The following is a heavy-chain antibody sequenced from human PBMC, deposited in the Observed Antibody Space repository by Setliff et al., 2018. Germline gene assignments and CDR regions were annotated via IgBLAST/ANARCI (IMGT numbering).Heavy chain of an antibody. V-gene: IGHV3-48*03. Sequence: GGSLRLSCVASGFNFRSYEMNWVRQAPGKGLEWVAYITKSGTDRYYADSVEGRFTVSRDNARGSLFLAMNNLRVEDTAVYFCARDELERRDYYYYGMDVWGQGTTVTVSS. CDR3: ARDELERRDYYYYGMDV. CDR2: ITKSGTDR. CDR1: GFNFRSYE. D-gene: IGHD1-1*01. J-gene: IGHJ6*02.